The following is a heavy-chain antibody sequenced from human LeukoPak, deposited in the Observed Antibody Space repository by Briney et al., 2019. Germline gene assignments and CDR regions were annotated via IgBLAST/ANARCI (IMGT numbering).Heavy chain of an antibody. CDR2: IWYDGSNK. V-gene: IGHV3-33*01. CDR1: GFTFSSYG. J-gene: IGHJ5*02. D-gene: IGHD3-10*01. Sequence: GGSLRLSCAASGFTFSSYGMHWVRQAPGKGLEWVAVIWYDGSNKYYADSVKGRFTISRDNSKNTLYLQTNSLRAEDTAVYYCARDRKVRGVMINWFDPWGQGTLVTVSS. CDR3: ARDRKVRGVMINWFDP.